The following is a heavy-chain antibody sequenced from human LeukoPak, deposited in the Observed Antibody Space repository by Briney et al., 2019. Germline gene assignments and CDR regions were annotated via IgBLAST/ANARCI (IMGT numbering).Heavy chain of an antibody. CDR3: ARRGYTSAWDF. D-gene: IGHD6-19*01. CDR2: IKGDGSEI. V-gene: IGHV3-7*01. J-gene: IGHJ4*02. CDR1: GFAFSNYW. Sequence: GGSLRLSCLASGFAFSNYWMNWVRQAPGKGLEWVASIKGDGSEINYMNSVNGRFTISRDNSKSSLYLQMNSLRAEDTAVYYCARRGYTSAWDFWGQGTLVTVSS.